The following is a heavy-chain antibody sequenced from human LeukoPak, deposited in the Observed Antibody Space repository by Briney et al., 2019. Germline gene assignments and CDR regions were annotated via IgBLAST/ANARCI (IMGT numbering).Heavy chain of an antibody. CDR3: VRDICYFDL. Sequence: SQTLSLTCAISGDSVYSNTAAWNWIRQSPSRGLEWLGRTYYRSKWKNEYAGSVKSRITINADTSRNQFSLQLNSVTPEDTAVYYCVRDICYFDLWGRGTLVTVSS. V-gene: IGHV6-1*01. CDR1: GDSVYSNTAA. CDR2: TYYRSKWKN. J-gene: IGHJ2*01.